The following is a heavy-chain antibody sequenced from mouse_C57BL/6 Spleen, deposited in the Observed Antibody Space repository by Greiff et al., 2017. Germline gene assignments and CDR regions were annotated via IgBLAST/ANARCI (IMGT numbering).Heavy chain of an antibody. D-gene: IGHD2-5*01. J-gene: IGHJ4*01. CDR1: GYAFSSSW. CDR3: ANYYSNYYYAMDY. Sequence: QVQLQQSGPELVKPGASVKISCKASGYAFSSSWMNWVKQRPGKGLEWIGLIYPGDGDTNYNGKFKGKATLTADKSSSTAYMQLSSLTSEDSAVYFCANYYSNYYYAMDYWGQGTSVTVSS. V-gene: IGHV1-82*01. CDR2: IYPGDGDT.